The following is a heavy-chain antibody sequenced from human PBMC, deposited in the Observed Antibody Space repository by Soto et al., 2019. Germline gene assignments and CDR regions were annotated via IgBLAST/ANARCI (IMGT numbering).Heavy chain of an antibody. D-gene: IGHD2-2*01. CDR2: INAGNGNT. Sequence: ASVKVSCKASGYTFTSYAMHWVRQAPGQRLEWMGWINAGNGNTKYSQKFQGRVTMTRDTSISTAYMELTNLRSEDTGIYYCASDMSTMWGQGTLVTVSS. V-gene: IGHV1-3*01. J-gene: IGHJ4*02. CDR1: GYTFTSYA. CDR3: ASDMSTM.